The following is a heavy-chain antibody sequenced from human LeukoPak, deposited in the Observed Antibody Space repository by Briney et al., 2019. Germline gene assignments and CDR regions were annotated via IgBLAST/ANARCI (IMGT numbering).Heavy chain of an antibody. V-gene: IGHV4-61*01. CDR1: GGSISSSSYY. CDR3: ARDSSGSGSYFNWFDP. Sequence: SETLSLTCTVSGGSISSSSYYWGWIRQPPGKGLEWIGYISYSGTTNYNPSLKSRVTISVDTSKNQFSLKLSSVTAADTAVYYCARDSSGSGSYFNWFDPWGQGTLVTVSS. D-gene: IGHD3-10*01. J-gene: IGHJ5*02. CDR2: ISYSGTT.